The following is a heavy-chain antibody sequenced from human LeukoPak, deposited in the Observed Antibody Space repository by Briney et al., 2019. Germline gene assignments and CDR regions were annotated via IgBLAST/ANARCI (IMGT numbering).Heavy chain of an antibody. J-gene: IGHJ5*02. CDR1: GGSISSSSYY. D-gene: IGHD3-16*02. V-gene: IGHV4-39*07. CDR2: IYYSGST. CDR3: ARDENGYVWGSFRA. Sequence: PSETLSLTCTVSGGSISSSSYYWGWIRQPPVKGLEWIGSIYYSGSTYYNPSLESRVTMSLDTSKNQFSLKLSSVTAADTAVYYCARDENGYVWGSFRAWGQGTLVTVSS.